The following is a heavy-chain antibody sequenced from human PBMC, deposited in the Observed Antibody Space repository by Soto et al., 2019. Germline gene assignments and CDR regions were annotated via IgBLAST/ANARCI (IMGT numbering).Heavy chain of an antibody. CDR1: GYTFTAYY. D-gene: IGHD3-10*01. CDR3: ARNMDYYYGPGSGNGHGF. CDR2: INTKFGDT. J-gene: IGHJ6*02. Sequence: QVQLVQSGAEEKEPGDSVRVSCEASGYTFTAYYIHWVRQAPGQGLEWMGWINTKFGDTTYAQDFQGRVSMSTDMSVSTVYTELSTLPSDDTAIYYCARNMDYYYGPGSGNGHGFWGQGTTVTVFS. V-gene: IGHV1-2*02.